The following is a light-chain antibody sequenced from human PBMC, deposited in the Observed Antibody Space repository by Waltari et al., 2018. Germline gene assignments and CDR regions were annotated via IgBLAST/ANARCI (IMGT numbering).Light chain of an antibody. Sequence: QSVLTQPPSVSGAPGQRVTISCTGTSSNIGAFHDVHWYQQLPGTAPKLLISGNIYRPSGVPDRFSGSKSGTSASLAISRLQAEDEADYYCQSYDSSLSAYVFGTGTTVTVL. J-gene: IGLJ1*01. CDR1: SSNIGAFHD. CDR2: GNI. V-gene: IGLV1-40*01. CDR3: QSYDSSLSAYV.